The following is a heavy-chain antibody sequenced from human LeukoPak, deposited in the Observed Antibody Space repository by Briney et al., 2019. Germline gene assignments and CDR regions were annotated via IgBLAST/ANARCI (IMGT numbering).Heavy chain of an antibody. Sequence: SGGSLRLSCAASGFTFSSYSMNWVRQAPGKGLEWVSYISSSSSTIYYADSVKGRFTISRDNSKNTLYLQMNSLRAEDTAVYYCARDSQDRSSWYHQQYYFDYWGQGTLVTVSS. J-gene: IGHJ4*02. CDR1: GFTFSSYS. CDR3: ARDSQDRSSWYHQQYYFDY. D-gene: IGHD6-13*01. CDR2: ISSSSSTI. V-gene: IGHV3-48*01.